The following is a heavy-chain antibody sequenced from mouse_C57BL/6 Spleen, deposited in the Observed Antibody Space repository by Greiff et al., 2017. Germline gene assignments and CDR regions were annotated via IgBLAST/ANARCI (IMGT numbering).Heavy chain of an antibody. CDR1: GFTFRDSY. CDR3: ARDGNYFDY. Sequence: EVQLVESEGGLVQPGSSMKLPCTASGFTFRDSYMAWVRPVPDKGLEWVANINYDGSSTYYLGSLKSRFIISRDKAKNILYLQISSLKSEDTATYYCARDGNYFDYWGQGTTLTFAS. V-gene: IGHV5-16*01. CDR2: INYDGSST. J-gene: IGHJ2*01. D-gene: IGHD1-1*02.